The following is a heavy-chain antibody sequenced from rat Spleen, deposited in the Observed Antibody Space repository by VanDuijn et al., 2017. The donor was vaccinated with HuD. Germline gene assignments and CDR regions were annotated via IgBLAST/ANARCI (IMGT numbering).Heavy chain of an antibody. CDR1: GFTFSNYG. D-gene: IGHD4-3*01. Sequence: EVQLVESGGDLVQPGRSLKLSCAASGFTFSNYGMAWVRQAPTKGLEWVATISYDVIITYYRDSVKGRFTVSRDNAENSVYLQMSKLGSEDTAIYYCVREEFGVRDWGQGVMVTVSS. V-gene: IGHV5-29*01. CDR2: ISYDVIIT. J-gene: IGHJ2*01. CDR3: VREEFGVRD.